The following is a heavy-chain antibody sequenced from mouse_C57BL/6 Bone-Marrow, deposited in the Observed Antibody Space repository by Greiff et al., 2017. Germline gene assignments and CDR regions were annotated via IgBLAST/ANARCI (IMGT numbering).Heavy chain of an antibody. CDR2: INPYNGGT. D-gene: IGHD1-1*01. CDR1: GYTFTDYY. CDR3: ARTSSPAWFAY. V-gene: IGHV1-19*01. J-gene: IGHJ3*01. Sequence: VQLQQSGPVLVKPGASVKMSCKASGYTFTDYYMNWVKQSHGKSLEWIGVINPYNGGTSYNQKFKGKATLTVDKSSSTAYMELNSLTSEDSAVDYCARTSSPAWFAYWGQGTLVTVSA.